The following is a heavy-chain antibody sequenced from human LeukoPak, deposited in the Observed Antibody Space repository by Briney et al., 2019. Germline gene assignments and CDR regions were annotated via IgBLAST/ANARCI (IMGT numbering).Heavy chain of an antibody. V-gene: IGHV3-30*04. J-gene: IGHJ3*02. D-gene: IGHD3-22*01. CDR1: GFIFSDYA. CDR2: TSYDGRNK. Sequence: GGSLRLSCAASGFIFSDYAIHWVRQAPGKGLEWVAVTSYDGRNKDYTDSVKGRFTISRDNAKNSLYLQMNSLRAEDTAVYYCARAIGINPYYYDSSGYYRDAFDIWGQGTMVTVSS. CDR3: ARAIGINPYYYDSSGYYRDAFDI.